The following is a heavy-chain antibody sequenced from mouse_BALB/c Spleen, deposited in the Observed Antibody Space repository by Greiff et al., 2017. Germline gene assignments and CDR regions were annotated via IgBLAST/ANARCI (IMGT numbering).Heavy chain of an antibody. D-gene: IGHD2-12*01. Sequence: DVMLVESGGGLVQPGGSLKLSCAASGFTFSSYGMSWVRQTPDKRLELVATINSNGGSTYYPDSVKGRFTISRDNAKNTLYLQMSSLKSEDTAMYSCARDGEIRRNWYFDVWGAGTTVTVSS. CDR1: GFTFSSYG. J-gene: IGHJ1*01. CDR3: ARDGEIRRNWYFDV. V-gene: IGHV5-6-3*01. CDR2: INSNGGST.